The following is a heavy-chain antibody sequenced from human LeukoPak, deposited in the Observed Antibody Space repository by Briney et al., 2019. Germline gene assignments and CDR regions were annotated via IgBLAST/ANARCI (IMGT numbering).Heavy chain of an antibody. J-gene: IGHJ6*03. CDR3: ARDPSIVGADYMDV. Sequence: SETLSLTCTVSGGSISSYYWSWIRQPPGKGLEWIGYIYYSGSTNYNPSPKSRVTISVDTSKNQFSLKLSSVTAADTAVYYCARDPSIVGADYMDVWGKGTTVTVSS. D-gene: IGHD1-26*01. V-gene: IGHV4-59*01. CDR1: GGSISSYY. CDR2: IYYSGST.